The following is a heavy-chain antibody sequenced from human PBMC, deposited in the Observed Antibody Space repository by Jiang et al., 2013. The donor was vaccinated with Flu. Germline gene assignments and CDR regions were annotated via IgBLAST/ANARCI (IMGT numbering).Heavy chain of an antibody. CDR1: GFTFSDYY. V-gene: IGHV3-11*01. CDR2: ISSSGSTI. CDR3: ARDLYEGIVDTAMVXAEYLFDY. Sequence: VQLVESGGGLVKPGGSLRLSCAASGFTFSDYYMSWIRQAPGKGLEWVSYISSSGSTIYYADSVKGRFTISRDNAKNSLYLQMNSLRAEDTAVYYCARDLYEGIVDTAMVXAEYLFDYVGPGNPGHRLL. D-gene: IGHD5-18*01. J-gene: IGHJ4*02.